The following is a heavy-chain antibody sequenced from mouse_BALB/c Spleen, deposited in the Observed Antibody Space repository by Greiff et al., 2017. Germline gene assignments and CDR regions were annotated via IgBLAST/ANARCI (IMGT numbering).Heavy chain of an antibody. J-gene: IGHJ3*01. CDR3: ARDRIFAY. V-gene: IGHV7-3*02. Sequence: EVKVVESGGGLVQPGGSLRLSCATSGFTFTDYYMSWVRQPPGQALEWLGFIRNKANGYTTEYSASVKGRFTISRDNSQSILYLQMNTLRAEDSATYDCARDRIFAYWGQGTLVTVSA. CDR1: GFTFTDYY. CDR2: IRNKANGYTT.